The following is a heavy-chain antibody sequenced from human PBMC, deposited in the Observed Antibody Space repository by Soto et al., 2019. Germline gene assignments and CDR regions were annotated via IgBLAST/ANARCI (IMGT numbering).Heavy chain of an antibody. D-gene: IGHD2-2*01. Sequence: SVKVSCKASGGTFSSYTISWVRQAPGQGLEWMGRIIPILGIANYAQKFQGRVTITADKSTSTAYMELSSLRSEDTAVYYCARDAERYCSSSSCPGGVGYWGQGTLVTVSS. V-gene: IGHV1-69*04. CDR3: ARDAERYCSSSSCPGGVGY. CDR2: IIPILGIA. J-gene: IGHJ4*02. CDR1: GGTFSSYT.